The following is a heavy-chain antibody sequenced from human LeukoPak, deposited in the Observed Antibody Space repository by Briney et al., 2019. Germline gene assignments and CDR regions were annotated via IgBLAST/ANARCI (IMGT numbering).Heavy chain of an antibody. Sequence: GGSLRLSCAASGFTFSSYSMNWVRQAPGKGLEWVSYISSSSSTIYYADSVKGRFTISRDNSKNSLYLQMNSLRTEDTALYYCAKVYCGGDCYYGYFDYWGQGTLVTVSS. V-gene: IGHV3-48*04. CDR2: ISSSSSTI. J-gene: IGHJ4*02. CDR3: AKVYCGGDCYYGYFDY. D-gene: IGHD2-21*02. CDR1: GFTFSSYS.